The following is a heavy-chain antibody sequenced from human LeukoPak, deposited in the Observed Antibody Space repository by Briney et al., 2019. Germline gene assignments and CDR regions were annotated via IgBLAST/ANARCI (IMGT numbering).Heavy chain of an antibody. J-gene: IGHJ4*02. CDR1: GFTFSSYW. D-gene: IGHD4-11*01. Sequence: GGSLRLSCAASGFTFSSYWMSWVRQAPGKGLEWVANIKQYGSEKYYVDSVKGRFTISRDNAKNSLYLQMNSLRAEDTAVYYCARRMTTVTAYFDYWGQGTLVTVSS. CDR3: ARRMTTVTAYFDY. V-gene: IGHV3-7*01. CDR2: IKQYGSEK.